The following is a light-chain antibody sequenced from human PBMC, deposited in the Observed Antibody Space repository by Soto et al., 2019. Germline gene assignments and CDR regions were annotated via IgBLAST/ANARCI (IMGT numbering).Light chain of an antibody. CDR3: SSYTTSNTRQIV. CDR2: DVS. Sequence: QSVLTQPASVSGSPGQSITISCTGTSSDVGGYNYVSWYQHHPGKAPKLLIYDVSNRPSGVSNRFSGSKSDNTASLTISGLQPEDEADYYRSSYTTSNTRQIVFGTGTKLTVL. CDR1: SSDVGGYNY. J-gene: IGLJ1*01. V-gene: IGLV2-14*03.